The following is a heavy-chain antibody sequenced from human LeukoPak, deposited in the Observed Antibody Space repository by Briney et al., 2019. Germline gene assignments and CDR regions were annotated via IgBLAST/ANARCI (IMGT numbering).Heavy chain of an antibody. Sequence: SETLSLTCTVSGGSISSYYWSWIRQPPGKGLEWIGYIYYSGSTNYNPSLKSRVTISVDTSKNQFSLKLSSVTAADTAVYYCARRRSSGWYWFDPWGQGTLVTVSS. J-gene: IGHJ5*02. CDR2: IYYSGST. CDR3: ARRRSSGWYWFDP. V-gene: IGHV4-59*08. D-gene: IGHD6-19*01. CDR1: GGSISSYY.